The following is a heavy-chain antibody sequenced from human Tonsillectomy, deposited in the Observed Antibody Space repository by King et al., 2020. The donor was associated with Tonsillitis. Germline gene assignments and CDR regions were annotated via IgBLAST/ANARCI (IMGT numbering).Heavy chain of an antibody. V-gene: IGHV3-11*05. Sequence: VQLVESGGGLVKPRGSLTLSCAGSGFTFSDYYMAWIRQAPGGGLEWVSYISASNTYTNYEDSVKGRFTTSRNNAKSSQYLQMNSLRTEDTALYYCAKGLLLRPDAFDIWGQGTRVTVSS. D-gene: IGHD3-10*01. CDR3: AKGLLLRPDAFDI. CDR1: GFTFSDYY. CDR2: ISASNTYT. J-gene: IGHJ3*02.